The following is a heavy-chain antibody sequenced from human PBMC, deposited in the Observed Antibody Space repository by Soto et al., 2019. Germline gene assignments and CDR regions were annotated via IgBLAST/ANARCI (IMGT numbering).Heavy chain of an antibody. V-gene: IGHV1-69*01. Sequence: QVQLVQSGAEVKTPGSSVKVSCKASGGTFSSYAITWVRQAPGQGLEWMGGIIPIFGTANYAQKFQGRVTSTADESTSTAYMGLRSLRSEDTVVYYCARDATDYYDGSGYKNWFDPWGQGTLFTVAS. CDR1: GGTFSSYA. CDR3: ARDATDYYDGSGYKNWFDP. CDR2: IIPIFGTA. D-gene: IGHD3-22*01. J-gene: IGHJ5*02.